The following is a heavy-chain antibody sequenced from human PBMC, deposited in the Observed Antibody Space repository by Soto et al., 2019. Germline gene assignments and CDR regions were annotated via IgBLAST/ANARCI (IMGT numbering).Heavy chain of an antibody. CDR2: MNPYNSNA. CDR1: GYTFITYD. D-gene: IGHD1-26*01. J-gene: IGHJ4*01. Sequence: ASVKVSCKASGYTFITYDINWVRQAPGQGLEWMGWMNPYNSNAGYAQNFQGRVTMTRNTSINTTYMELSSLRSDDTAVYYCARLVVGAGVGWSFGYWG. CDR3: ARLVVGAGVGWSFGY. V-gene: IGHV1-8*01.